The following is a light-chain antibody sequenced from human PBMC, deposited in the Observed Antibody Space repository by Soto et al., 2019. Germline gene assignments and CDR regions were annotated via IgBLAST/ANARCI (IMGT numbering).Light chain of an antibody. J-gene: IGLJ1*01. V-gene: IGLV2-14*01. Sequence: QSALTQPASVSGSPGQSITISCTGTSIDVGGYNYVSWYQQHPGKAPKLMIYEVSNRPSGVSNRFSGSKSGNTASLTISWLKAEDEADYYCSSYTSSSNSYVFGTGTKLTVL. CDR2: EVS. CDR1: SIDVGGYNY. CDR3: SSYTSSSNSYV.